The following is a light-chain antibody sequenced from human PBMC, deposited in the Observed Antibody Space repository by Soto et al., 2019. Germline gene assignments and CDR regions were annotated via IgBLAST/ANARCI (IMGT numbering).Light chain of an antibody. V-gene: IGKV1-9*01. CDR3: QQFDSHPVT. CDR2: AAS. J-gene: IGKJ4*01. CDR1: QGISTY. Sequence: IPLTQSASSLSASVGDRVTITCRASQGISTYLAWYQQKPGKAPKLLIDAASTLESGVPSRFSGSGSGTEFTLTISSLQPEDCATYYCQQFDSHPVTFGGGTKVQIK.